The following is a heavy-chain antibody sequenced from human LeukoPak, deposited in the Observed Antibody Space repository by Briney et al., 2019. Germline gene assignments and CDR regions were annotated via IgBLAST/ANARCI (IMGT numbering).Heavy chain of an antibody. CDR2: TSYTGSNK. CDR1: GFTFSSYA. J-gene: IGHJ4*02. D-gene: IGHD3-16*01. CDR3: EQGTLETKGGIDY. V-gene: IGHV3-30*04. Sequence: PGGSLRLSCAGSGFTFSSYALYWVRQAPGKGLAWVTLTSYTGSNKWYADSVKGRFTISRDNSKNTLFLQMNSLRPGEREVFSCEQGTLETKGGIDYWGQGTMVNVSS.